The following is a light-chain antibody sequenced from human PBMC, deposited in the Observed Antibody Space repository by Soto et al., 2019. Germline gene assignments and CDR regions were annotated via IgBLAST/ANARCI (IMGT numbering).Light chain of an antibody. CDR3: AAWDDNLRGYWV. J-gene: IGLJ2*01. V-gene: IGLV2-14*01. CDR2: EVR. Sequence: QSALTQPASVSGSPGQSITISCAGTMRDVGAYNLVSWYQQHPGRAPQLIIYEVRNRPSGISFRFSGSKSGNTASLTISGLQAEDEADYFCAAWDDNLRGYWVFGGGTKLTVL. CDR1: MRDVGAYNL.